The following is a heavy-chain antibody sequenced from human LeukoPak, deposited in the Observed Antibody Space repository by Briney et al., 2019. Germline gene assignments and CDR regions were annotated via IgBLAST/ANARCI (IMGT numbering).Heavy chain of an antibody. CDR1: GYSISSGYY. V-gene: IGHV4-38-2*01. CDR2: IYHSGST. J-gene: IGHJ4*02. Sequence: SETLSLTCAVSGYSISSGYYWGWMRQAPGKGLEWIGSIYHSGSTYYNPSLKSRVTISVDTSKNQFSLKLSSVTAADTAVYYCAEGTMIVGYFDYWGQGTLVTVSS. D-gene: IGHD3-22*01. CDR3: AEGTMIVGYFDY.